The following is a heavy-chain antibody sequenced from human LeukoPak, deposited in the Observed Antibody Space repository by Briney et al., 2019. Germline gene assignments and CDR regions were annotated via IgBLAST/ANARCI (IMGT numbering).Heavy chain of an antibody. CDR3: ARDGTYYDFWSGYYYDY. CDR1: GYTFTSYA. D-gene: IGHD3-3*01. Sequence: GASVKVSCKASGYTFTSYAMHWVRQAPGQRLEWMGWINAGNGNTKYSQKFQGRATITRDTSASTAYMELSSLRSEDTAVYYCARDGTYYDFWSGYYYDYWGQGTLVTVSS. CDR2: INAGNGNT. V-gene: IGHV1-3*01. J-gene: IGHJ4*02.